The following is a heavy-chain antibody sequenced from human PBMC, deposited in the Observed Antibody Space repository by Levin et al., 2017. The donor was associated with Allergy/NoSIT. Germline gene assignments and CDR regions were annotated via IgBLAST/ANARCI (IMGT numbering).Heavy chain of an antibody. Sequence: GGSLRLSCAASGFTFSDYYMSWIRQAPGKGLEWVSYISSSSSYTNYADSVKGRFTISRDNAKNSLYLQMNSLRAEDTAVYYCARDRCSSTSCYAFDIWGQGTMVTVSS. J-gene: IGHJ3*02. CDR3: ARDRCSSTSCYAFDI. CDR1: GFTFSDYY. V-gene: IGHV3-11*05. D-gene: IGHD2-2*01. CDR2: ISSSSSYT.